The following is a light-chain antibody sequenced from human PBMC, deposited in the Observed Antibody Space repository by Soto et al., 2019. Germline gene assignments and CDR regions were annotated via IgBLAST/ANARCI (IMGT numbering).Light chain of an antibody. J-gene: IGKJ4*01. CDR1: QGISDY. Sequence: DIQLTQSPSFLSASVGDRVTITCRAGQGISDYLAWYQQKPGKAPKLLIYAASTLETGVPSRFSGSRSGTQFSLTISSLQPEDFATYFCQLLNSYALSFGGGTKVEIK. V-gene: IGKV1-9*01. CDR2: AAS. CDR3: QLLNSYALS.